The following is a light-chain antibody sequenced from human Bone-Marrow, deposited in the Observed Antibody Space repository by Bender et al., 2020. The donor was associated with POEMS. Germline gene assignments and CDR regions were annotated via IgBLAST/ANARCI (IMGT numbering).Light chain of an antibody. CDR1: SSDVGGYNH. J-gene: IGLJ3*02. CDR3: SSYAGNNKWV. V-gene: IGLV2-8*01. CDR2: EVS. Sequence: QSALTQPPSASGSPGQSVTISCTGTSSDVGGYNHVSWYQQYPGEAPKLKVYEVSERPSGVSERFSGSKSGNTASPTVSGLQAEDEADYYCSSYAGNNKWVFGGGTKLTVL.